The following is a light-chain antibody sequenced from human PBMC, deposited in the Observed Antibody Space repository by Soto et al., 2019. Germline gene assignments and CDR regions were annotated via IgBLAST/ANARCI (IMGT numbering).Light chain of an antibody. Sequence: AIPMTQSPSSLSASVGDKVNITCRASQALGNALSWYQQKPGKAPHLLIYGASTLQTGVPSSFSGSGFGTDFTLTISSLQPEDFATYYCLQDNTWPWTFGQGTRVDIK. CDR2: GAS. V-gene: IGKV1-6*01. J-gene: IGKJ1*01. CDR1: QALGNA. CDR3: LQDNTWPWT.